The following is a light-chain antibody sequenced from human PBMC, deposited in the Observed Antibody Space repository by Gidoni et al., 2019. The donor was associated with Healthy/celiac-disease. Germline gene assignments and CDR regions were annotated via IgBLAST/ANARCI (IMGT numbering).Light chain of an antibody. Sequence: SYELPPPPSVSVSPGQTASITCSGDNLGDKYACWYQQKPGQSPVLVIYHDSKRPSGIPERFSGSNSGNTATLTISGTQAMDEADYYCQAWDSSIVVFGGGTKLTVL. CDR3: QAWDSSIVV. CDR1: NLGDKY. CDR2: HDS. J-gene: IGLJ2*01. V-gene: IGLV3-1*01.